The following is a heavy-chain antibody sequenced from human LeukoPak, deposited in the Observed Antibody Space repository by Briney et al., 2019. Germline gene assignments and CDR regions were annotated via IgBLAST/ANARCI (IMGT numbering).Heavy chain of an antibody. V-gene: IGHV3-33*01. CDR3: ARGRPGDAFDI. Sequence: GRPLRLSCAASGFTFSSYGMHWVRQAPGTGLEWVAVIWYDGSNKYYADSVKGRFTISRDNSKNTLYLQMNSLRAEDTAVYYCARGRPGDAFDIWGQGTMVTVSS. D-gene: IGHD6-25*01. CDR1: GFTFSSYG. CDR2: IWYDGSNK. J-gene: IGHJ3*02.